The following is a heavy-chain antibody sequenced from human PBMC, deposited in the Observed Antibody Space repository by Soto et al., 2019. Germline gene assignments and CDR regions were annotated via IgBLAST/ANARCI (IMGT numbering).Heavy chain of an antibody. Sequence: QVPLQESGPGLVKPSETLSLTCTVSGGSISSHYWSWIRQPPGRGLEWIGFIYYSGITDSNPSLKSRVTISLDTSKNQLSLRLSSVTAADTAVYYCARPRGIAPAVWYFDLWGRGTLVTVSS. CDR3: ARPRGIAPAVWYFDL. J-gene: IGHJ2*01. CDR2: IYYSGIT. D-gene: IGHD6-13*01. CDR1: GGSISSHY. V-gene: IGHV4-59*08.